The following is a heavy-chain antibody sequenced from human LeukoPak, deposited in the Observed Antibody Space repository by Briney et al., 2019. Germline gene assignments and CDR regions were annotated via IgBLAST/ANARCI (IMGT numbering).Heavy chain of an antibody. V-gene: IGHV4-59*01. J-gene: IGHJ5*02. CDR3: ARDRAAAGTFGFDP. CDR1: GGSISGYY. D-gene: IGHD6-13*01. CDR2: IYYSGGT. Sequence: SETLSLTCTVSGGSISGYYWTWIRQPPGKGLEWIGYIYYSGGTNYNPSLKSRVTISVDTSKNQCSLKLSSVTAADTAVYYCARDRAAAGTFGFDPWGQGTLVTVSS.